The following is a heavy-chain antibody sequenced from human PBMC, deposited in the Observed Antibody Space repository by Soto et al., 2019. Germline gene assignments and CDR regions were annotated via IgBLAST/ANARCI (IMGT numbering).Heavy chain of an antibody. D-gene: IGHD3-22*01. CDR3: ARDPTYFYDSSGYYDF. Sequence: GSLRLSCAASGFTFSNYWMHWVRQAPGKGLVWLSRIDSDGSTTSYADSVKGRFTISRDNAKNTLYLQMNSLRAEDTAVYYCARDPTYFYDSSGYYDFWGQGT. CDR2: IDSDGSTT. J-gene: IGHJ4*02. CDR1: GFTFSNYW. V-gene: IGHV3-74*01.